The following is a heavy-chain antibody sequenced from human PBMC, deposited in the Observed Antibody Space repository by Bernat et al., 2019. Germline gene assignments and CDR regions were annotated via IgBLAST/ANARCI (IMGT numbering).Heavy chain of an antibody. CDR3: VREEVGGNFDF. CDR2: INPSDGGP. D-gene: IGHD1-26*01. V-gene: IGHV1-46*03. Sequence: QVQLVQSGAEVKKPGASVKVSCKTSGYTFSNYLLHWVRQAPGQGLEWMGFINPSDGGPGCIETFQGRLTMTRDTSTGTAYMELNSLRSEDTAVYYCVREEVGGNFDFWGQGTVVTVSS. J-gene: IGHJ4*02. CDR1: GYTFSNYL.